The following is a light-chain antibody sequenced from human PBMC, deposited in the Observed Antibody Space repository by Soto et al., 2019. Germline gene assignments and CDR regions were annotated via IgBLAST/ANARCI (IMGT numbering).Light chain of an antibody. CDR3: QQFASSPWG. V-gene: IGKV3-20*01. CDR1: PSISRNY. CDR2: GAS. Sequence: EIVLTQSPGTLSLSPGDRATLSCRASPSISRNYLTWYQQKPGQAPRLLIYGASSRATGVPDRFSGSGSGTDFTLPISRLEPEDFAVYYCQQFASSPWGFGPGTKLEIK. J-gene: IGKJ3*01.